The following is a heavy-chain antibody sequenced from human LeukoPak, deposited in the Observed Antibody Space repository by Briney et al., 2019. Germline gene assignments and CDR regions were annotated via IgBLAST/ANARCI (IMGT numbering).Heavy chain of an antibody. CDR2: IYTSGST. CDR1: GGSFSSGSYY. J-gene: IGHJ3*02. Sequence: SETLSLTCTVSGGSFSSGSYYWSWIRQSAGKGLEWIGRIYTSGSTSYNPSLKSRVTISVDTSKNQFSLKLSSVTAADTAVYYCARDPGGGDDNRPDAFDIWGQGTMVTVSS. D-gene: IGHD1-14*01. CDR3: ARDPGGGDDNRPDAFDI. V-gene: IGHV4-61*02.